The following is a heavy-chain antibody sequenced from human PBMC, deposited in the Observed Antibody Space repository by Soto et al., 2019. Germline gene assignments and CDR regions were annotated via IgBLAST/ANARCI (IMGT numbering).Heavy chain of an antibody. V-gene: IGHV3-48*01. CDR2: ISSSSSVI. CDR3: ARDLSWGSNWYYYMDV. CDR1: GFILSDCA. Sequence: EVQLVESGGGLVQPGGSLRLSCATSGFILSDCAMNWVRQAPGKGLEWVSYISSSSSVIDYADSVKGRFTVSRDNARNSLYLQMNSMRAEYRAVYYCARDLSWGSNWYYYMDVWGKGTTVTVSS. D-gene: IGHD7-27*01. J-gene: IGHJ6*03.